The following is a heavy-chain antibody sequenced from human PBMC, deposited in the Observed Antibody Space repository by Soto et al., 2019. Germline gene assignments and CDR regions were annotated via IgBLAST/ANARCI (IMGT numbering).Heavy chain of an antibody. V-gene: IGHV3-23*01. Sequence: EVRLLESGGGLVQPGGSLRLSCEASGFTFSNYGMDWVRQAPGKGLEWISFISGAGDTTYYADSVQGRFIISRDNSKTTLYLQMNSLRAEDTAIYYCAKSFTQSNVWRAYRHKTHFDYWGQGALVTVTS. CDR1: GFTFSNYG. D-gene: IGHD3-16*02. CDR2: ISGAGDTT. J-gene: IGHJ4*02. CDR3: AKSFTQSNVWRAYRHKTHFDY.